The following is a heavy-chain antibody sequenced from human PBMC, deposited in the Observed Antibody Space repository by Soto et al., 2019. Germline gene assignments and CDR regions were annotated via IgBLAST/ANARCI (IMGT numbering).Heavy chain of an antibody. Sequence: EVQLLESGGGLVQPGGSLRLSCAASGFTFSSYAMSWVRQAPGKGLEWVSAISGSGGSTYYADSVKGRFTISRDNSKNTRYLQMNSLRAEDTAVYYCSASPAKGDPMIWPHWGQGTLVTVSS. CDR2: ISGSGGST. CDR1: GFTFSSYA. D-gene: IGHD3-22*01. J-gene: IGHJ4*02. CDR3: SASPAKGDPMIWPH. V-gene: IGHV3-23*01.